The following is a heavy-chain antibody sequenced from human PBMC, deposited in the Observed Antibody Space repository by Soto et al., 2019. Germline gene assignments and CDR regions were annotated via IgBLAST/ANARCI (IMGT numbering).Heavy chain of an antibody. V-gene: IGHV3-33*01. J-gene: IGHJ3*02. CDR3: ASDLSFGEASKAFDI. D-gene: IGHD3-10*01. Sequence: QVQLVESGVGVVQPGRSLRLSCAASGFSFSRYGMHWVREAAVKGLEWVALIWYDGSNKYYADSVKGRFTISRDKSKNTLYLQMNSLRAEDTAVYYCASDLSFGEASKAFDIWGPGTMVTVSS. CDR2: IWYDGSNK. CDR1: GFSFSRYG.